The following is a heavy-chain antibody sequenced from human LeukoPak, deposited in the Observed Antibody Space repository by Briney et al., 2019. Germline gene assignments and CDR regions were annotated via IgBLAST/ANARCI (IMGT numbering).Heavy chain of an antibody. CDR1: GGSLSSGSYY. Sequence: PSETLSLTCTVSGGSLSSGSYYWSWIRQPAGKGLEWIGRIYTSGSTNYNPSLKSRVTISVDTSKNQFSLKLSSVTAADTAVYYCARGSLERRDAFDIWGQGTMVTVSS. J-gene: IGHJ3*02. CDR2: IYTSGST. CDR3: ARGSLERRDAFDI. V-gene: IGHV4-61*02. D-gene: IGHD1-1*01.